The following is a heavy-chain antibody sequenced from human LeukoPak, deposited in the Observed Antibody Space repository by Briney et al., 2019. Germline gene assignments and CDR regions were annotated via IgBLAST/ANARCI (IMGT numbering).Heavy chain of an antibody. J-gene: IGHJ4*02. Sequence: GRSLRLSCAASGFTFSSYGMHWVRQAPGKGLEWVAFIYYDGSNIYYADYVKGRFTISRDISKNTLYLQMDSLRAEDTAIYYRARDWKTNSFDYWGQGTLVTVSS. CDR3: ARDWKTNSFDY. CDR2: IYYDGSNI. D-gene: IGHD1-1*01. V-gene: IGHV3-33*01. CDR1: GFTFSSYG.